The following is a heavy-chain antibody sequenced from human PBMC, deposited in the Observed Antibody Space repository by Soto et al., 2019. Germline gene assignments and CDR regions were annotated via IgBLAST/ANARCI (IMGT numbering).Heavy chain of an antibody. V-gene: IGHV1-69*05. J-gene: IGHJ4*02. CDR1: GYTFTSYV. CDR2: ISAIIGTA. D-gene: IGHD6-6*01. CDR3: ARGWDSSSPYYFDY. Sequence: SVKVSFKASGYTFTSYVYAWVRQAPGQGLEWMGGISAIIGTANYAQKFQDRVTITTDKSTGTAYMELSSLRSEDTAVYYCARGWDSSSPYYFDYWGQGTLVTVSS.